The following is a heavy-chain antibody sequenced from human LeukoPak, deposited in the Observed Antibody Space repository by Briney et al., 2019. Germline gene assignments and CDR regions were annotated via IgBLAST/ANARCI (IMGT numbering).Heavy chain of an antibody. CDR3: ARDQNVVVPAAIHFDY. CDR2: INPNSGGT. Sequence: ASVKVSCKASGYTFTSYAMHWVRQAPGQGLEWMGWINPNSGGTNYAQKFQGRVTMTRDTSISTAYMELSRLRSDDTAVYYCARDQNVVVPAAIHFDYWGQGTLVTVSS. V-gene: IGHV1-2*02. CDR1: GYTFTSYA. D-gene: IGHD2-2*01. J-gene: IGHJ4*02.